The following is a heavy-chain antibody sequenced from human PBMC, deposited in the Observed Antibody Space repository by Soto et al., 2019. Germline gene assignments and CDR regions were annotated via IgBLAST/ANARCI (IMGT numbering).Heavy chain of an antibody. D-gene: IGHD2-21*02. J-gene: IGHJ5*02. CDR2: IYYSGST. V-gene: IGHV4-39*01. CDR3: ARHPSDFWFDP. CDR1: GGSISSSSYF. Sequence: QLQLQESGPGLVKPSETLSLTCSVSGGSISSSSYFWGWIRQPPGKGLEWIGGIYYSGSTYYNPSLKIRVTVSVDTSKNQFSLKLSSVTAADTAVYYCARHPSDFWFDPWGQGTLVTVSS.